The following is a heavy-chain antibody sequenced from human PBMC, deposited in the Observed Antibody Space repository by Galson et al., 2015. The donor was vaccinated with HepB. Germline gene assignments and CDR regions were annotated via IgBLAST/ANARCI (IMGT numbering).Heavy chain of an antibody. CDR3: ARDLYDYGSGSYYYYYYYGMDV. V-gene: IGHV4-39*07. D-gene: IGHD3-10*01. J-gene: IGHJ6*02. CDR2: IYYSGST. CDR1: GGSISSSSYY. Sequence: ETLSLTCTVSGGSISSSSYYWGWIRQPPGKGLEWIGSIYYSGSTYYNPSLKSRVTISVDTSKNQFSLKLSSVTAADTAVYYCARDLYDYGSGSYYYYYYYGMDVWGQGTTVTVSS.